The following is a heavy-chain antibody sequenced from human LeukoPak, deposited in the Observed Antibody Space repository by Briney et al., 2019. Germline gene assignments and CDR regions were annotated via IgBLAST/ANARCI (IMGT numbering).Heavy chain of an antibody. J-gene: IGHJ1*01. CDR1: GFTFSSYS. V-gene: IGHV3-21*04. Sequence: GGSLRLSCAASGFTFSSYSMNWVRQAPGKGLEWVSSISSSSSYIYYADSVKGRFTISRDNAKNSLYLQMNSLRAEDTAVYYCGLRSWFRGEYFQHWGQGTLVTVSS. CDR2: ISSSSSYI. D-gene: IGHD6-13*01. CDR3: GLRSWFRGEYFQH.